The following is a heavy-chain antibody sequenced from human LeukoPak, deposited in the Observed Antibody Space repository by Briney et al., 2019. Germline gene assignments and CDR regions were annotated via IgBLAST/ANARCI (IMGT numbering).Heavy chain of an antibody. D-gene: IGHD6-19*01. CDR3: ARRAGSGPSSFDI. V-gene: IGHV3-48*04. CDR2: ISSSSSTI. CDR1: GFTFDTYG. Sequence: SGGSLRLSCAASGFTFDTYGMHWVRQAPGKGLEWVSYISSSSSTIYYADSVKGRFTISRDNAKNSLYLQMNSLRAEDTAVYYCARRAGSGPSSFDIWGQGTMVTVSS. J-gene: IGHJ3*02.